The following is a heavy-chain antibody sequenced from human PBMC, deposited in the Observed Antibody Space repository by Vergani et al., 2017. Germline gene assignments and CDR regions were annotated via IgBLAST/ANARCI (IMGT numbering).Heavy chain of an antibody. J-gene: IGHJ5*02. CDR1: CGSMSGYY. D-gene: IGHD3-10*01. CDR2: MYHSGST. CDR3: GRVADFYGWGSCHLDL. V-gene: IGHV4-59*01. Sequence: QVRLQESGPGLVKPSETLSLTFSVSCGSMSGYYWSCIRQPPGKELELIGYMYHSGSTNYNPSLETRVTIAGDTSKNQFSLKLNSVTAADTSVYYCGRVADFYGWGSCHLDLWGQGILVTVSS.